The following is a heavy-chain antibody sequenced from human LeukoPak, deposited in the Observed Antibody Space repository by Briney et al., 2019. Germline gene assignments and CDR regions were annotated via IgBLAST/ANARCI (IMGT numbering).Heavy chain of an antibody. Sequence: PGWSLRLSCAASGFTFSSYAMNWVRQAPGKGLEWVSILYSGGTTYYADSVKGRFTVSRESSKNTLLLHMTSLRAEDTAVYYCARVGDHYHWYLDLWGRGTLVTASS. V-gene: IGHV3-53*01. J-gene: IGHJ2*01. CDR2: LYSGGTT. CDR1: GFTFSSYA. D-gene: IGHD3-10*01. CDR3: ARVGDHYHWYLDL.